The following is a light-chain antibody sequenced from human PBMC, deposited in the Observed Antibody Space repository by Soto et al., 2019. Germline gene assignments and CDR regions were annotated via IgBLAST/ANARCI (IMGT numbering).Light chain of an antibody. J-gene: IGLJ2*01. V-gene: IGLV1-40*01. CDR2: ANN. CDR3: QSYDGSLNSVI. Sequence: QPVLTQPPSVSGAPGQRVTISCTGSSSNVGANYDVHWYHHLPGTAPKLLIYANNNRPSGVSDRFSGSKSGTSASLAITGLQAEDEGDFYCQSYDGSLNSVIFGGGTKLTVL. CDR1: SSNVGANYD.